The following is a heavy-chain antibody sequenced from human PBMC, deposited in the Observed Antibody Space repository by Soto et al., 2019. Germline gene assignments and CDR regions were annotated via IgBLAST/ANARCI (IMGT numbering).Heavy chain of an antibody. CDR2: IIPISGTA. D-gene: IGHD2-2*01. V-gene: IGHV1-69*01. CDR3: ARSQGSSTSLEIYYYYYYGMDV. J-gene: IGHJ6*02. CDR1: GGTFSSYA. Sequence: QVQLVQSGAEVKKPGSSVKVSCKPSGGTFSSYAISWVRQAPGQGLEWMGGIIPISGTANYAQKFQGRVTITADESTSIAYMELSSLRSEDTAVYYCARSQGSSTSLEIYYYYYYGMDVWGQGTTVTVSS.